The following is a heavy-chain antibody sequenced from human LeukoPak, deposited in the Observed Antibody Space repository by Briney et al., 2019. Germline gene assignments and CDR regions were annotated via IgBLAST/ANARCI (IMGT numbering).Heavy chain of an antibody. Sequence: SETLSLTCTVSGGSISSYYWSWIRQPPGKGLEWIGYVYYSGSTNYNPSLKSRLTISVDTSKNQFSLKLSSVTAADTAVYYCASETYSYGSLLDYWGQGTLVTVSS. J-gene: IGHJ4*02. D-gene: IGHD5-18*01. CDR2: VYYSGST. CDR3: ASETYSYGSLLDY. CDR1: GGSISSYY. V-gene: IGHV4-59*01.